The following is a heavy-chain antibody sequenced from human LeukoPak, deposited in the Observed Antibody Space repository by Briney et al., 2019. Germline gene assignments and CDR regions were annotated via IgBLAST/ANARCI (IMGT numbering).Heavy chain of an antibody. D-gene: IGHD1-14*01. Sequence: PSETLSLTCTVSGGSISSYYWSWIRQPPGKGLEWIGYIYYSGSTNYNPSLKSRVTISVDTSKNQFSLKLSSVTAADTAVYYCARGYKTGRGDYWGQGTLVTVSS. CDR1: GGSISSYY. J-gene: IGHJ4*02. CDR2: IYYSGST. CDR3: ARGYKTGRGDY. V-gene: IGHV4-59*12.